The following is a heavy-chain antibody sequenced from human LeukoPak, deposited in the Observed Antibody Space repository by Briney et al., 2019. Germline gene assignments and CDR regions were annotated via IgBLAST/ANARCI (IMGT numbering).Heavy chain of an antibody. CDR1: GFTFSSYG. D-gene: IGHD3-22*01. Sequence: GGSLRLSCAASGFTFSSYGMHWVRQAPGKGLEWVAVISHDGSNKYYVDPVKGRFTISRDNSKNTLYLEMNGLRAEETGVYYCAKDLHSRGFDYYVMDVWGQGTTVTVSS. V-gene: IGHV3-30*18. J-gene: IGHJ6*02. CDR2: ISHDGSNK. CDR3: AKDLHSRGFDYYVMDV.